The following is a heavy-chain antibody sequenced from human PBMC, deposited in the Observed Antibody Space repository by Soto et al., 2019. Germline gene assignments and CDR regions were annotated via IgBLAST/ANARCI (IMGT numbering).Heavy chain of an antibody. D-gene: IGHD5-12*01. J-gene: IGHJ3*02. Sequence: ASVKVSCKASGYTFTSYAMHWVRQAPGQRLEWMGWINAGNGNTKYSQEFQGRVTITRDASASTAYMELSSLRSEDTAVYYCARDLALIVATFDIWGQGTMVTVSS. CDR1: GYTFTSYA. CDR3: ARDLALIVATFDI. V-gene: IGHV1-3*01. CDR2: INAGNGNT.